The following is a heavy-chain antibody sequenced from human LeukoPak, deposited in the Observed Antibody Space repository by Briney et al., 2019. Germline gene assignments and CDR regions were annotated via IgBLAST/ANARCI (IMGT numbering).Heavy chain of an antibody. J-gene: IGHJ4*02. V-gene: IGHV5-51*01. CDR2: IYPGDSDT. Sequence: GESLKISCKASVFSFTNYWIAWVRQTPGQGLEWMGSIYPGDSDTRYNPSFQGQVTMSADKSISTAYLQWSSLEASDTAMYYCARRLSSIAAAAANDYWGQGTLVTVSS. CDR3: ARRLSSIAAAAANDY. D-gene: IGHD6-13*01. CDR1: VFSFTNYW.